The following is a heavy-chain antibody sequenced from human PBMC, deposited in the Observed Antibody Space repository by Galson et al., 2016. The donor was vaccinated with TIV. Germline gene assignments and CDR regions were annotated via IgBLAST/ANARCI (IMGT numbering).Heavy chain of an antibody. CDR1: GYTFSNYW. CDR2: IYPRDSTT. D-gene: IGHD1-7*01. J-gene: IGHJ4*02. V-gene: IGHV5-51*03. CDR3: VRKGNWNYLFDY. Sequence: QSGAEVKKPGESLKKGSGYTFSNYWIGWVRQMPGKGLEWLGIIYPRDSTTRYSPAFQGQVTISADTSINTAYLQRSSLKASDTARYYCVRKGNWNYLFDYWGPGTLVTVSS.